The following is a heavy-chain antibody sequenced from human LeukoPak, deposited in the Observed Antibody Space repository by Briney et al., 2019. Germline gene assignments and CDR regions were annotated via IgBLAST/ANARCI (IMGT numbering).Heavy chain of an antibody. CDR3: ARGETMITFGGVIVYYFDY. CDR1: GGSFSGYY. V-gene: IGHV4-34*01. Sequence: TSETLSLTCAVYGGSFSGYYWSWIRQPPGKGLEWIGEINHSGSTNYNPSLKSRVTISVDTSKNQFSLKLSSVTAADTAVYYCARGETMITFGGVIVYYFDYWGQGTLVTVSS. CDR2: INHSGST. D-gene: IGHD3-16*02. J-gene: IGHJ4*02.